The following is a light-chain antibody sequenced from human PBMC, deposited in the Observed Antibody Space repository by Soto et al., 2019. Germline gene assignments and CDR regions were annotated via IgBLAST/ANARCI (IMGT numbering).Light chain of an antibody. CDR1: SSDVGGYNY. CDR2: DVS. J-gene: IGLJ1*01. V-gene: IGLV2-14*01. CDR3: YSYTSSSTLYV. Sequence: QSALTQPASVSGSPGQSITISCTGTSSDVGGYNYVSWYQQHPGKAPKLMIFDVSNRPSGVSNRFSGSKSGNTASLTISGLQPEDEAEYYCYSYTSSSTLYVFGTGTKLTVL.